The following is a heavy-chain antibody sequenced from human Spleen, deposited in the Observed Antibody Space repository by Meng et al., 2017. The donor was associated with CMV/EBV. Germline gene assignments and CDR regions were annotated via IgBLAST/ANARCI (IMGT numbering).Heavy chain of an antibody. Sequence: GGSLRLSCVASGFTFSSYSMNWVRQAPGKGLEWVSYLSSSSSTIRYANSVKGRFTISRDNAKNSLYLQMNSLRAEDTAVYYCARIGGEGEWRYMDFDYWGQGTLVTVSS. CDR1: GFTFSSYS. CDR2: LSSSSSTI. V-gene: IGHV3-48*04. J-gene: IGHJ4*02. CDR3: ARIGGEGEWRYMDFDY. D-gene: IGHD2-15*01.